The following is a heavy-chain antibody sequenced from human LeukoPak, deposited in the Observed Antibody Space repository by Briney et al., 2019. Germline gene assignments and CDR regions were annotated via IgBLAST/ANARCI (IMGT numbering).Heavy chain of an antibody. CDR3: ARDRTVTTYYGMDV. V-gene: IGHV3-48*01. D-gene: IGHD4-17*01. J-gene: IGHJ6*02. CDR2: ISHTGSTM. CDR1: GFSFSSYS. Sequence: PGGSLRLSCAASGFSFSSYSMNWVRQAPGKGLEWVSYISHTGSTMSYADSVKGRFTISRDNSKNTLYLQMNSLRAEDTAVYYCARDRTVTTYYGMDVWGQGTTVTVSS.